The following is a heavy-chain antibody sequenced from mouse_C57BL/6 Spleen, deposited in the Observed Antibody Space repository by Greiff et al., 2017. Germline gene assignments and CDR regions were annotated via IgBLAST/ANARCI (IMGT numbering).Heavy chain of an antibody. J-gene: IGHJ3*01. CDR1: GYTFTDYY. CDR2: INPNNGGT. Sequence: EVQLQQSGPELVKPGASVKISCKASGYTFTDYYMNWVKQSHGKSLEWIGDINPNNGGTSYNQKFKGKATLTVDKSSSTAYMELRSLTSEDSAVYYCARGKTVASQAWFAYWGQGTLVTVSA. CDR3: ARGKTVASQAWFAY. V-gene: IGHV1-26*01. D-gene: IGHD1-1*01.